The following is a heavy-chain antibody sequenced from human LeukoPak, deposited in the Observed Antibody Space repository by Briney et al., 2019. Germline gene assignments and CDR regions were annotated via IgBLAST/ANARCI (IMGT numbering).Heavy chain of an antibody. J-gene: IGHJ4*02. CDR2: INPSGGST. CDR3: ARDLYGGNAGLFDY. CDR1: GYTFTGYY. D-gene: IGHD4-23*01. Sequence: ASVKVSCKASGYTFTGYYIHWVRQAPGQGLEWMGIINPSGGSTSYAQKFQGRVTMTRDTSTSTVYMELSSLRSEDTAVYHCARDLYGGNAGLFDYWGQGTLVTVSS. V-gene: IGHV1-46*01.